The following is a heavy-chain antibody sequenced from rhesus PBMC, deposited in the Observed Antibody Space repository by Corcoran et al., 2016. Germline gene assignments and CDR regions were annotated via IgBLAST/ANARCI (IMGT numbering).Heavy chain of an antibody. J-gene: IGHJ4*01. Sequence: EVQLVQSGAEVTKPGASVKISCKASGYTFTDYYLHWVRQAPGKGLEWVGRFDPEDGEADYQQKFQDRVTITRDTATDKAYMELSSLRSEDTAVYYCATGLVAANFDYWGQGVLVTVSS. CDR3: ATGLVAANFDY. V-gene: IGHV1-111*01. CDR1: GYTFTDYY. D-gene: IGHD4-29*01. CDR2: FDPEDGEA.